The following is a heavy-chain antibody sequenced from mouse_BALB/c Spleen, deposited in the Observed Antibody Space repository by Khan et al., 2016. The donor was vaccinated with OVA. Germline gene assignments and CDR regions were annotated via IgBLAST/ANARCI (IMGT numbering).Heavy chain of an antibody. V-gene: IGHV1-4*01. CDR3: ARDGDYCMNNVWFAY. CDR2: INPSSGYT. CDR1: GYTFTSYT. D-gene: IGHD2-13*01. J-gene: IGHJ3*01. Sequence: VQLQQSGAELARPGASVKMSCKASGYTFTSYTINWIKQRPGKGLEWIGYINPSSGYTNYNQKFKDKATLTVDKSSTKAYMQLSSLTSDESAVXYCARDGDYCMNNVWFAYWGQGTLLTVSA.